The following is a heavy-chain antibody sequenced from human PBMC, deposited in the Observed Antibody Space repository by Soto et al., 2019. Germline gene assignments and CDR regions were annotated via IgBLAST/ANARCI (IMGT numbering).Heavy chain of an antibody. CDR2: ISSSSSYI. Sequence: RGSLRVACATYVFTFSIYSMGWVRQAPGKGLEWVSSISSSSSYIYYADSVKGRFTISRDNAKNSLYLQMSSLRAEDTAVYYCARDIIAAAGTWYYYGMDVWGQGTTVTVSS. V-gene: IGHV3-21*01. CDR1: VFTFSIYS. J-gene: IGHJ6*01. D-gene: IGHD6-13*01. CDR3: ARDIIAAAGTWYYYGMDV.